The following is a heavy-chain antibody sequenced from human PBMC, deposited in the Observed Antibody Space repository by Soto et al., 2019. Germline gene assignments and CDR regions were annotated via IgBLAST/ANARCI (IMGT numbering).Heavy chain of an antibody. D-gene: IGHD3-9*01. CDR2: ISGSGGST. Sequence: GGSLRLSCAAAGVTCSSYAMSWVRQAPGRGLEWVSAISGSGGSTYYADSVKGRFTISRDNSKNTLYLQMNSLRAKDTAVYYCAKGELRYFDWFKWGQGPLVTVSS. J-gene: IGHJ4*02. CDR1: GVTCSSYA. CDR3: AKGELRYFDWFK. V-gene: IGHV3-23*01.